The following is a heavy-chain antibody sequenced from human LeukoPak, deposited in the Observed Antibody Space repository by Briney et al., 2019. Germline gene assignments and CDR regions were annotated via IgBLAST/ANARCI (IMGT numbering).Heavy chain of an antibody. CDR3: ARVGTPYSSSWYGYYYMDG. J-gene: IGHJ6*03. D-gene: IGHD6-13*01. CDR2: IKQEGSEK. Sequence: GGSLRLSCAASGFTFSSYWMSWVRQAPGKGLEGVAHIKQEGSEKYYVDSVKGRFTISRDNAKNSLYLQMNSLRAEDTAVYYCARVGTPYSSSWYGYYYMDGWGKGTTGTVS. V-gene: IGHV3-7*01. CDR1: GFTFSSYW.